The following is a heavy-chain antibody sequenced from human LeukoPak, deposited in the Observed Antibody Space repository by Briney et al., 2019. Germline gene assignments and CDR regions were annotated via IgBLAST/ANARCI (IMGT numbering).Heavy chain of an antibody. Sequence: GGSLRLSCAASGFTFSSYAMHWVRQAPGKGLEWVAVISYDGSNKYYADSVKGRFTISRDNSKNTLYLQMNSLRAEDTAVYCCARGSRNSGSTHDFDYWGQGTLVTVSS. CDR2: ISYDGSNK. CDR3: ARGSRNSGSTHDFDY. V-gene: IGHV3-30*04. D-gene: IGHD3-10*01. CDR1: GFTFSSYA. J-gene: IGHJ4*02.